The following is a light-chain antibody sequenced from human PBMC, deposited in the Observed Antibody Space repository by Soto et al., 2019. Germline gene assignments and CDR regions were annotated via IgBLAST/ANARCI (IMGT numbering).Light chain of an antibody. CDR1: QSVSSSY. J-gene: IGKJ3*01. Sequence: EIVLTQSPGTLSLSPGERATLSCRASQSVSSSYLAWYQQKPGQAPRLLIYGASSRATGITDRFSGSGSGTDFTLTISRLEPEDFAVYYCQQYGSSLFTFGPRTKVDIK. CDR3: QQYGSSLFT. V-gene: IGKV3-20*01. CDR2: GAS.